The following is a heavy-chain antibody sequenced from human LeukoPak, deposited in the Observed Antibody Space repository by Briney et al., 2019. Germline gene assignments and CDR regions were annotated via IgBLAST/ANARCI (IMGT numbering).Heavy chain of an antibody. V-gene: IGHV4-59*01. CDR1: GGSISSYY. CDR3: ARVELLWSRGKFDP. J-gene: IGHJ5*02. CDR2: IYYSGST. D-gene: IGHD3-10*01. Sequence: PSETLSLTCTVSGGSISSYYWSWIRQPPGKGLEWIGYIYYSGSTNYNPSLKSRVTISVDTSKNQFSLKLSSVTAADTAVYYCARVELLWSRGKFDPWGQGTLVTVSS.